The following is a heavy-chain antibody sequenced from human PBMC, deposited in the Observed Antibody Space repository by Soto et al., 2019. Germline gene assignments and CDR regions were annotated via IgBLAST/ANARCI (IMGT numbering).Heavy chain of an antibody. CDR2: SSATGAGT. Sequence: AGGSLRLSCAASGFTFSSYVMTWVRQSPGKGLEWVSFSSATGAGTYYADSVKGRFTISRDNSKNTLYLQMTSLRADDTAVYYCAKDRRAGGNYGFYSDFWGQGALVTVSS. CDR3: AKDRRAGGNYGFYSDF. V-gene: IGHV3-23*01. D-gene: IGHD1-7*01. J-gene: IGHJ4*02. CDR1: GFTFSSYV.